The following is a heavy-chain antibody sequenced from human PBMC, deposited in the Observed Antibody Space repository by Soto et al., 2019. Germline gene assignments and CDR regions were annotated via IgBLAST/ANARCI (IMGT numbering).Heavy chain of an antibody. J-gene: IGHJ3*02. CDR1: GVTVSSYA. CDR3: ARFGDSAGMSGTVDAFDI. V-gene: IGHV1-69*13. CDR2: IIPIFGTA. D-gene: IGHD3-10*01. Sequence: SVKVSCKASGVTVSSYAISWVRQAPGQGLEWMGGIIPIFGTANYAQKFQGRVTITADESTSTAYMELSSLRSEHTAVYYCARFGDSAGMSGTVDAFDIWGQGTMVTVS.